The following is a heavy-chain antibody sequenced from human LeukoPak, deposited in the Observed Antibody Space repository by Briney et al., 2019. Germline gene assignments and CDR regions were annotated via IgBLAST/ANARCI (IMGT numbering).Heavy chain of an antibody. D-gene: IGHD5-12*01. CDR1: GFTFSNYA. J-gene: IGHJ4*02. CDR2: ISYDGSNK. CDR3: ARDLNSGYDWGFDY. V-gene: IGHV3-30-3*01. Sequence: GGSLRLSCAASGFTFSNYAMHWVRQAPGKGLEWVAVISYDGSNKYYADSVKGRFTISRDNSKNTLYLQMNSLRAEDTAVYYCARDLNSGYDWGFDYWGQGTLVTVSS.